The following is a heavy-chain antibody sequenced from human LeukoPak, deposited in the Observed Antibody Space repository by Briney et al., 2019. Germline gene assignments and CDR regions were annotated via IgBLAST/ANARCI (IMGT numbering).Heavy chain of an antibody. CDR1: GYTFTGYY. D-gene: IGHD3-22*01. CDR3: ARDYYDSSVQIDY. V-gene: IGHV1-2*02. J-gene: IGHJ4*02. Sequence: GASVKVSCKASGYTFTGYYVHWVRQAPGQGLEWMGWINPNSGGTNYAQKFQGRVTMTRDTSISTAYMELSRLRSDDTAVYYCARDYYDSSVQIDYWGQGTLVTVSS. CDR2: INPNSGGT.